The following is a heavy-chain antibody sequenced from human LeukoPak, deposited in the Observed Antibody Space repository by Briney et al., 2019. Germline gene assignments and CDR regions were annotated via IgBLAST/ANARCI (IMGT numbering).Heavy chain of an antibody. D-gene: IGHD1-26*01. CDR2: INSDGSST. CDR3: ARESSVGAHKAFDY. CDR1: GFSFRSYW. J-gene: IGHJ4*02. V-gene: IGHV3-74*01. Sequence: QPGGSLRLSCAASGFSFRSYWMHWVRQAPGKGLVWVSRINSDGSSTSYADSVKGRFTISRDNAKNTLYLQMNSLRAEDTAVYYCARESSVGAHKAFDYWGQGTLVTVSS.